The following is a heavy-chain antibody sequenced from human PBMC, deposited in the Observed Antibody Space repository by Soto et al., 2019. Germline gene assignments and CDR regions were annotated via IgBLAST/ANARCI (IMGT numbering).Heavy chain of an antibody. Sequence: GGSLRLSCAASGFAFSSHPMSWVRQAPERVLEWVSGISDGGGLTYNADSVKGRFTISRDNSKNTLYLQMNSLRAEYTALYYCARRAFGSSRSFDIWGQGTMVTVSS. CDR1: GFAFSSHP. V-gene: IGHV3-23*01. D-gene: IGHD6-6*01. J-gene: IGHJ3*02. CDR2: ISDGGGLT. CDR3: ARRAFGSSRSFDI.